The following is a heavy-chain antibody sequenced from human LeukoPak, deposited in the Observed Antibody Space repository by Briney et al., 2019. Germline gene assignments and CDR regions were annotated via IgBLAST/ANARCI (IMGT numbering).Heavy chain of an antibody. V-gene: IGHV4-38-2*01. CDR3: ARHSNWNPNWFDP. Sequence: SETLSLTCAVSGYSISSGYYWGWIRQPPGKGLEWIGSIYHSGNTYYNPSLKIRVTISVDTSKNQFSLKLSSVTAADTAVYYCARHSNWNPNWFDPWGQGTLVTVSS. J-gene: IGHJ5*02. CDR1: GYSISSGYY. CDR2: IYHSGNT. D-gene: IGHD1-1*01.